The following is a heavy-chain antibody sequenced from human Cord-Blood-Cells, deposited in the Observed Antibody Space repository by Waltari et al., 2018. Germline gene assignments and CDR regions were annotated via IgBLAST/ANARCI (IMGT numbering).Heavy chain of an antibody. J-gene: IGHJ4*02. CDR3: AKGFQSYVDY. D-gene: IGHD2-21*01. V-gene: IGHV3-9*01. CDR1: GFTFDDYA. CDR2: ISWNSGSI. Sequence: EVQLVESGGGLVQPGRSLRLSCAASGFTFDDYAMHWVRQAPGKGLEWVSGISWNSGSIGYADSVKGRFTISRDNAKNSLYLQMNSLRAEDTALYYCAKGFQSYVDYWGQGTLVTGSS.